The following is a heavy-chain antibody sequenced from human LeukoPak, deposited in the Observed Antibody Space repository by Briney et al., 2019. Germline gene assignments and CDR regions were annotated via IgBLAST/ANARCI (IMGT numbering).Heavy chain of an antibody. D-gene: IGHD5-12*01. CDR3: AREGDISVITYAY. Sequence: GGSLRLSCAASGFTFSSFWMNWLREAPGKGLEWVANIRQDGSEKYYADSVKGRFTISRDNAKNSLFLQMNSLRAEDTAVYYCAREGDISVITYAYWGQGPLVTVSS. CDR1: GFTFSSFW. CDR2: IRQDGSEK. V-gene: IGHV3-7*01. J-gene: IGHJ4*02.